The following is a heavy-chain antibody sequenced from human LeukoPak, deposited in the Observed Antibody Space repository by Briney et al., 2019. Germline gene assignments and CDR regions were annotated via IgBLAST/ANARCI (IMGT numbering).Heavy chain of an antibody. D-gene: IGHD6-19*01. CDR2: IYTSGST. CDR1: GGSISSYY. CDR3: ARDESFRIAVSSPREIDP. V-gene: IGHV4-4*07. J-gene: IGHJ5*02. Sequence: PSETLSLTCTVSGGSISSYYWSWIRQPAGKGLEWIGRIYTSGSTNYNPSLKSRVTMSVDTSKNQFSLKLSSVSAADTAVYYCARDESFRIAVSSPREIDPWGQGTLVTVSS.